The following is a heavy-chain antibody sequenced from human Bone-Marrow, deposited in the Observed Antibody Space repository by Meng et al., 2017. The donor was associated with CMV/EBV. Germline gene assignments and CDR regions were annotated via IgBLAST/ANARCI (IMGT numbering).Heavy chain of an antibody. D-gene: IGHD5-24*01. CDR2: INHSGNT. J-gene: IGHJ5*02. CDR3: ARGSTRDKFDP. Sequence: SQTLSLTCAVYGGSFSGYYWSWIRQPPGKGLEWIGEINHSGNTNYNPSLKSRVTISVDASKNQFSLRLSSVTAADTAIYYCARGSTRDKFDPWGQGTLVTVSS. CDR1: GGSFSGYY. V-gene: IGHV4-34*01.